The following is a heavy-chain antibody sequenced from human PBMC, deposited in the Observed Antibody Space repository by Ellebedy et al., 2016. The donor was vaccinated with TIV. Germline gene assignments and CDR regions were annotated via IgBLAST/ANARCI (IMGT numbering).Heavy chain of an antibody. J-gene: IGHJ6*01. CDR2: IIPIFATP. CDR3: ARTLGKPYSNYKLCRMDV. CDR1: GGTFNSYA. D-gene: IGHD4-11*01. Sequence: AASVTVSCKASGGTFNSYAINWVRQAPGQGLEWMGGIIPIFATPSYAQKFQGRVTITADESTSTAYMEVSSLSSDDTAVYYCARTLGKPYSNYKLCRMDVWGQGTTVTVSS. V-gene: IGHV1-69*13.